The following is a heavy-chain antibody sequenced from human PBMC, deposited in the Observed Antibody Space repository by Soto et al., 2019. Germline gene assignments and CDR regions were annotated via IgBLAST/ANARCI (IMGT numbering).Heavy chain of an antibody. V-gene: IGHV4-39*01. J-gene: IGHJ4*02. CDR1: GDSISSSNYF. Sequence: SETLSLTCTVSGDSISSSNYFWGWIRQPPGKGLEWIGTIFYSGSTYYNPSLKSRVTISVDTSKNHFSLRLISVTAADTALYYCARRYGWLYFDYWGQGSLVTVSS. CDR3: ARRYGWLYFDY. CDR2: IFYSGST. D-gene: IGHD6-19*01.